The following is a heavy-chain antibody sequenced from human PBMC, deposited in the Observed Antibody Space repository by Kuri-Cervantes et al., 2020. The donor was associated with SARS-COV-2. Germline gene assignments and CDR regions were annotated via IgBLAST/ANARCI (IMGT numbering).Heavy chain of an antibody. V-gene: IGHV3-30-3*02. Sequence: GGSLRLSCAASGFTFSSYAMHWVRQAPGKGLEWVAVISFDGTNRFYAESVKGRFTISRDNSKNTLYVQMNNLRGDDTAVYYCAKEGDYTPEDGDNYFDYWGQGTLVT. D-gene: IGHD4-17*01. J-gene: IGHJ4*02. CDR1: GFTFSSYA. CDR3: AKEGDYTPEDGDNYFDY. CDR2: ISFDGTNR.